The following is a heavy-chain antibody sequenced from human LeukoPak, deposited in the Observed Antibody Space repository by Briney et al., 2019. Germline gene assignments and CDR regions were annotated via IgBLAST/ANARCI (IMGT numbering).Heavy chain of an antibody. CDR3: ASGYNSVGGYYFDY. V-gene: IGHV3-20*04. CDR2: IKWNGGST. CDR1: GFNFDDYG. J-gene: IGHJ4*02. Sequence: SGGALRLSCAASGFNFDDYGMSWVRQAPGKGLEWVSGIKWNGGSTGYADSVKGRFTISRDNAKNFLYLQMNSLRAEDTALYYCASGYNSVGGYYFDYWGQGTLVTVSS. D-gene: IGHD2-15*01.